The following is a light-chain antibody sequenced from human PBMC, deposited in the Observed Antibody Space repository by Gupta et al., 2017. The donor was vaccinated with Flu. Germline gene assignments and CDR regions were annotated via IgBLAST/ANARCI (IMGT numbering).Light chain of an antibody. J-gene: IGKJ4*01. CDR3: QQYDSLPLT. CDR2: GSS. V-gene: IGKV1-33*01. CDR1: EDISDY. Sequence: DIQLTQSPSSLSASVGDRVTITCQASEDISDYLNWYQQKPGKAPKLLVSGSSNLEAGVPSRFIGSGSGTDFTFTISSLQPEDIATFYCQQYDSLPLTFGGGTKVETK.